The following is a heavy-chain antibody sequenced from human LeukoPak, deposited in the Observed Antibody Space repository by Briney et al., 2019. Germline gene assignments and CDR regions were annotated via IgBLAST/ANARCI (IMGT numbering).Heavy chain of an antibody. D-gene: IGHD3-10*01. CDR3: ARDVQYYYGSGSYRIYYHYGMDV. V-gene: IGHV4-4*07. Sequence: SETLPLTCTVSGGSISSYYWSWIRQPAGKGLEWIGRIYTSGSTNYNPSLKSRVTMSVDTSKNQFSLKLSSVTAADTAVYYCARDVQYYYGSGSYRIYYHYGMDVWGQGTTVTVSS. J-gene: IGHJ6*02. CDR2: IYTSGST. CDR1: GGSISSYY.